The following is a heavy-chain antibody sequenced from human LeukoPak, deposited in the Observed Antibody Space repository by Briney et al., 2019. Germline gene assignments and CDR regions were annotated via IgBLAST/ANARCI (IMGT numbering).Heavy chain of an antibody. D-gene: IGHD1-1*01. CDR1: GGSFSGYY. CDR2: INHSGST. J-gene: IGHJ6*02. V-gene: IGHV4-34*01. Sequence: ASETLSLTCAVYGGSFSGYYWSWIRQPPGKGLEWIGEINHSGSTNYNPSLKSRVTISVDTSKNQFSLKLSSVTAADTAVYYCARVPVRMGYYYYGMDVWGQGTTVTVSS. CDR3: ARVPVRMGYYYYGMDV.